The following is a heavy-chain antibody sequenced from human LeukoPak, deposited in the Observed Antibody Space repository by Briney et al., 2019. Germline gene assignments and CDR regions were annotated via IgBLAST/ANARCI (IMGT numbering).Heavy chain of an antibody. CDR1: GGSISSGGYY. CDR2: IYYSGST. V-gene: IGHV4-31*03. D-gene: IGHD3-22*01. J-gene: IGHJ4*02. CDR3: ATDHYYDSSGSFCF. Sequence: SETLSLTCTVSGGSISSGGYYWSWIRQHPGKGLEWIGYIYYSGSTYYNPSLKSRVTISVDTSKNQFSLKLSSVTAADTAVYYCATDHYYDSSGSFCFWGQGTLVTVSS.